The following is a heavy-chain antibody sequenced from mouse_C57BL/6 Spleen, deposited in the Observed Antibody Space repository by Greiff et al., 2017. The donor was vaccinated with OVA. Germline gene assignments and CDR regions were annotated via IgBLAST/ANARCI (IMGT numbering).Heavy chain of an antibody. CDR1: GYTFTDYY. D-gene: IGHD4-1*01. Sequence: VQLQQSGPELVKPGASVKISCKASGYTFTDYYMNWVKQSHGKSLEWIGDINPNNGGTSYNQKFKGKATLTVDKSSSTAYMELRSLTSEDSAVYYCELGLGYWGQGTTLTVSS. J-gene: IGHJ2*01. CDR2: INPNNGGT. CDR3: ELGLGY. V-gene: IGHV1-26*01.